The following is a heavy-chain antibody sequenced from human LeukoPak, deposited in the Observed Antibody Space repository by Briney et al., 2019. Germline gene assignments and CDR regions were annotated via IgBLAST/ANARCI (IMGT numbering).Heavy chain of an antibody. D-gene: IGHD6-13*01. CDR2: IYSGVRT. CDR3: ARPWSSSGNQEAFNYYYYGMDV. Sequence: GGSLRLSCVASGFTVSTNYMSWVRQAPGKGLQWVSVIYSGVRTYYADSVKGRFTISRHNSKNTLYLQMNSLGAEDTAVYYCARPWSSSGNQEAFNYYYYGMDVWGQGTTVTVSS. V-gene: IGHV3-53*01. J-gene: IGHJ6*02. CDR1: GFTVSTNY.